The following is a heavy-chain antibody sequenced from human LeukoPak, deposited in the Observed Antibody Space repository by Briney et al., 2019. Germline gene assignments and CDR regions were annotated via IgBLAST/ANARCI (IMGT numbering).Heavy chain of an antibody. CDR1: GFTFSSYG. D-gene: IGHD2-2*01. V-gene: IGHV3-30*18. Sequence: TGGSLRLSCAASGFTFSSYGMHWVRQAPGKGLEWVAVISYDGSNKYYADSVKGRFTISRDNSKNTVYLQMNSLRAEDTAVYYCAKVGPGCSSTSCYPGYRGQGTLVTVSS. CDR2: ISYDGSNK. J-gene: IGHJ4*02. CDR3: AKVGPGCSSTSCYPGY.